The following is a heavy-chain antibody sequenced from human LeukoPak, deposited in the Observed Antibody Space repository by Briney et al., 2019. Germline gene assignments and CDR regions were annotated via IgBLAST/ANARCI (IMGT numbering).Heavy chain of an antibody. D-gene: IGHD1-14*01. CDR3: AIYGSLGY. CDR2: INYSGST. CDR1: GGSFSGYY. Sequence: SETLSLTCAVYGGSFSGYYWNWIRQPPGKGLEWIGEINYSGSTNYNPSLKSRVTISVDTSKNQFSLKLGSVTAADTAVYYCAIYGSLGYWGQGTLVTVSS. V-gene: IGHV4-34*01. J-gene: IGHJ4*02.